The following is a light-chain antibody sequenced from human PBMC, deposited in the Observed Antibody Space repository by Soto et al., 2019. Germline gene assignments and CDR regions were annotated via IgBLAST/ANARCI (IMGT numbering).Light chain of an antibody. CDR1: QSVSSY. CDR2: DAS. J-gene: IGKJ5*01. V-gene: IGKV3-11*01. CDR3: QQGSNWPST. Sequence: ENVLTQSPATLSLSPGERATLSCRASQSVSSYLAWYQQKPGQAPRLLIYDASNRATGIPARFSGSGSGTDFPLTISSLEPEDFAVYYCQQGSNWPSTFGQGTRLEIK.